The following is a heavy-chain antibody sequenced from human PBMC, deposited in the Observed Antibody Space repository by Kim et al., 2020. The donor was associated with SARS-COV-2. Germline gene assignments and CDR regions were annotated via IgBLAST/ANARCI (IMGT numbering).Heavy chain of an antibody. CDR2: IYYSGST. V-gene: IGHV4-59*13. J-gene: IGHJ6*01. CDR3: ARGQRITIFGVVREMDV. Sequence: SETLSLTCTVSGVSISSYYWSWIRQPPGKGLEWIGYIYYSGSTNYNPSLKSRVTISVDTSKNQFSLKLSSVTAADTAVYYCARGQRITIFGVVREMDVWG. D-gene: IGHD3-3*01. CDR1: GVSISSYY.